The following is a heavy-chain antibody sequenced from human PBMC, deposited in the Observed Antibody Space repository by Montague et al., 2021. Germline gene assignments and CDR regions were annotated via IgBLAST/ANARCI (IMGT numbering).Heavy chain of an antibody. D-gene: IGHD2-21*01. CDR2: IKQDGSEK. Sequence: SLRLSCAASGFPFSNYWMSWVRQAPGKGLEWVANIKQDGSEKHYVDSVKGRFTISRDNAKNSLYLQMNSLRAEDTAVYFCARDQGQGYCGGDCYVGLDYWGQGTLVTVSS. CDR1: GFPFSNYW. CDR3: ARDQGQGYCGGDCYVGLDY. V-gene: IGHV3-7*01. J-gene: IGHJ4*02.